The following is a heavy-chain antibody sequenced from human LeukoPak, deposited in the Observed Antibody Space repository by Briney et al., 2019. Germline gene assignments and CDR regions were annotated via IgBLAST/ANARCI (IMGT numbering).Heavy chain of an antibody. D-gene: IGHD2-2*02. Sequence: PSETVSLTCSLSGGSNSTNHELWASFRRPPAKGLAWIGIIHYNRKTHHHSALRSQVALYVDTSKIQLSLHLDSVTAADTAVYYCDRGRCSSTSGYSPPRSFDSWGQRTMVTVSS. CDR3: DRGRCSSTSGYSPPRSFDS. J-gene: IGHJ3*02. V-gene: IGHV4-39*07. CDR1: GGSNSTNHEL. CDR2: IHYNRKT.